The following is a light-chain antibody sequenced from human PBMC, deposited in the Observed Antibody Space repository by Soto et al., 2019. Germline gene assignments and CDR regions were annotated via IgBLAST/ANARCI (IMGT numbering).Light chain of an antibody. CDR3: QQYNTYPVT. J-gene: IGKJ2*01. V-gene: IGKV1-5*01. CDR2: DAS. CDR1: QSISSW. Sequence: DIQMTQSPSTLSASVGDRVTITCRASQSISSWLAWYQQKPGKAPKLLIYDASSLESGVPSRFSGSGSGTEFTLTISGLEPDDFATYYCQQYNTYPVTFGQGTMLAI.